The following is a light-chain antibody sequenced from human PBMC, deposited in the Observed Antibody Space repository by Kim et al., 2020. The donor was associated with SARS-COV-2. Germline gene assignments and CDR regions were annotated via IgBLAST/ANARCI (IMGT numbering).Light chain of an antibody. CDR2: HDT. J-gene: IGLJ3*02. Sequence: APGKTARITCGGNSIGSKTVHWYQQKPGQAPVVVIYHDTDRPSGIPERFSGSNSGNTATLISSRVEVGDEADYCCQVWDSATDHPVFGGGTQLTVL. V-gene: IGLV3-21*01. CDR3: QVWDSATDHPV. CDR1: SIGSKT.